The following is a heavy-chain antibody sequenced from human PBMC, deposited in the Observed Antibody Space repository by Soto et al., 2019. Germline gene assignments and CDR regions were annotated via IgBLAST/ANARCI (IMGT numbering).Heavy chain of an antibody. CDR2: ISGSGGST. V-gene: IGHV3-23*01. J-gene: IGHJ4*02. CDR3: AKTGDGSGLGYYFDY. D-gene: IGHD3-10*01. Sequence: EVQLLESGGGLVQPGGSLRLSCAASGFTFSSYAMSWVRQAPGKGLEWVSAISGSGGSTYYADSVKGRFTISRDNSKNTRYLQMNSLRAEDTAVYYCAKTGDGSGLGYYFDYWGQGTLVTVSS. CDR1: GFTFSSYA.